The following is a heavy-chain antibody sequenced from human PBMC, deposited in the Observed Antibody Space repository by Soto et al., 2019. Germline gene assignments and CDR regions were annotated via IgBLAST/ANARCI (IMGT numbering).Heavy chain of an antibody. CDR1: GGSVNSGGYY. J-gene: IGHJ4*02. Sequence: SETLSLTCTVSGGSVNSGGYYWGWIRQPPGKGLEWIGFIFYNGGTRYNPSLGSRVTISADTSKTLFSLNLNFVTAADTDVYYCARGDHGPRRFYFDTWGQGTLVTVSS. D-gene: IGHD2-8*01. V-gene: IGHV4-61*03. CDR2: IFYNGGT. CDR3: ARGDHGPRRFYFDT.